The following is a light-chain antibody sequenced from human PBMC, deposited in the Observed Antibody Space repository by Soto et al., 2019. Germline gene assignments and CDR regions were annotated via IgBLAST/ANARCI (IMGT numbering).Light chain of an antibody. Sequence: QSALTQPAAVSGSPGQSITISCTGTSSDVGGYNYVSWYQQHPDKAPKLMIYDVNNRPSGVSNRFSGSKSGNTASLTISGLQAEDEADYYCSSYTSSSPYVFGTGTKLTVL. V-gene: IGLV2-14*01. CDR2: DVN. CDR3: SSYTSSSPYV. CDR1: SSDVGGYNY. J-gene: IGLJ1*01.